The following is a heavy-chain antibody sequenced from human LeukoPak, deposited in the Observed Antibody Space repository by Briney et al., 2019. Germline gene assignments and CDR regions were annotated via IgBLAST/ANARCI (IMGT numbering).Heavy chain of an antibody. Sequence: GGSLRLSCAASGFTFSSYSMNWVRQAPGKGLEWISSIHSGGSFTQHVDSVKGRFIISRDNGNNSLYLQMNSLRGEDAAVYYCARLAVSGTSGFDYWGRGTPVTVSS. CDR2: IHSGGSFT. CDR1: GFTFSSYS. CDR3: ARLAVSGTSGFDY. D-gene: IGHD6-19*01. V-gene: IGHV3-21*01. J-gene: IGHJ4*02.